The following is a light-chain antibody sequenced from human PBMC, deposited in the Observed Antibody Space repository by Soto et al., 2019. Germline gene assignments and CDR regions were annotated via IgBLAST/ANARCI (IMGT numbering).Light chain of an antibody. CDR1: QNVFNY. V-gene: IGKV3-11*01. J-gene: IGKJ1*01. CDR2: EIS. CDR3: QQRRGWPGA. Sequence: EVVLTQSPATLSLSPGERATLSCRASQNVFNYLVWYQQKPGQAPRLLIYEISNGATGIPARFSGSGSGTDYTVTISSLEPGDVAVYYGQQRRGWPGAFGQGNKVEIK.